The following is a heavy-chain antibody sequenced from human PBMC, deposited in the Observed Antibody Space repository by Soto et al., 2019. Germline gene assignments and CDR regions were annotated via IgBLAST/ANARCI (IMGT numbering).Heavy chain of an antibody. CDR3: ARASGESYPGSRVFDS. V-gene: IGHV3-48*03. D-gene: IGHD3-10*01. CDR1: GLTFSRYE. J-gene: IGHJ4*02. CDR2: IHGSATTM. Sequence: EVKLMESGGGLVQPGGSLRLSCAASGLTFSRYEMNWVRRAPGKGLEWIAYIHGSATTMFYADSVKGRFTISRDNAKNSLYLQLNSLSAEDTAVYYCARASGESYPGSRVFDSWGQGTRVTVSS.